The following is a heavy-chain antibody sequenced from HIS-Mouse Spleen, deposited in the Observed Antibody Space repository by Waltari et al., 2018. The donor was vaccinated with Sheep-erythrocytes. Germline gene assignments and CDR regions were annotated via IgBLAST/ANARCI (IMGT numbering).Heavy chain of an antibody. J-gene: IGHJ4*02. CDR3: ARLYYYDSSGYYFDY. Sequence: QLQLQESGPGLVKPSETLSLTCTVFGGSISSSSYYWGWIRQPPGKGLEWIGSIYYSGSTYYNPSLKSRVTISVDTSKNQFSLKLSSVTAADTAVYYCARLYYYDSSGYYFDYWGQGTLVTVSS. V-gene: IGHV4-39*01. CDR2: IYYSGST. D-gene: IGHD3-22*01. CDR1: GGSISSSSYY.